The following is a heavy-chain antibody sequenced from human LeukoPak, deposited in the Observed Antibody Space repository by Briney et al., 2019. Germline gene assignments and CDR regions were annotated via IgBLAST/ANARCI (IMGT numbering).Heavy chain of an antibody. V-gene: IGHV3-23*01. CDR1: GFTFSTYA. CDR3: AKDRIPDGKYSIDF. J-gene: IGHJ4*02. CDR2: IVGDGGGI. Sequence: VGSLRLSCAPSGFTFSTYAMSWVRQAPGTGLEGVLVIVGDGGGIHYADSASGRFTISRDNSRNTLYLQMNSLRVEDTAVYYCAKDRIPDGKYSIDFWGQGTLVTVSS. D-gene: IGHD5-24*01.